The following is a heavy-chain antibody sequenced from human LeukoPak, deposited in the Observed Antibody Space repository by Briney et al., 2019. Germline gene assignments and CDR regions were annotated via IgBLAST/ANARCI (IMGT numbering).Heavy chain of an antibody. CDR1: GFTFSSYG. V-gene: IGHV3-30*03. CDR2: ISYDGSNK. CDR3: ATGYCSSTSCYWPDY. D-gene: IGHD2-2*01. Sequence: GGSLRLSCAASGFTFSSYGMHWVRQAPGKGLEWVAVISYDGSNKYYADSVKGRFTISRDNSKNTLYLQMSSLRAEDTAVYYCATGYCSSTSCYWPDYWGQGTLVTVSS. J-gene: IGHJ4*02.